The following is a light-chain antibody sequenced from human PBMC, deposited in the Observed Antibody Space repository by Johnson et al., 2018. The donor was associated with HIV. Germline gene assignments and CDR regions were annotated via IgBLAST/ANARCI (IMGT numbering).Light chain of an antibody. J-gene: IGLJ1*01. Sequence: QAVLTQPPSVSAAPGQTVNISCSGNVSNIESYFVSWYQQLPGAAPTLLIYEDNKRPSGIPDRFSGSKSGATATMGITGLQTGDEADYYRGIWDASLRPLYVFGTGT. V-gene: IGLV1-51*02. CDR3: GIWDASLRPLYV. CDR2: EDN. CDR1: VSNIESYF.